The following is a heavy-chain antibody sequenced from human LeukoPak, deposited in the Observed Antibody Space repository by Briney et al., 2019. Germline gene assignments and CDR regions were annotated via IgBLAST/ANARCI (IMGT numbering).Heavy chain of an antibody. CDR1: GYTFTSYG. CDR2: ISAYNGNT. CDR3: ARDGLRTGTTWGADY. V-gene: IGHV1-18*01. J-gene: IGHJ4*02. Sequence: ASVKVSCKASGYTFTSYGISWVRQAPGQGLGWMGWISAYNGNTNYAQKLQGRVTMTTDTSTSTAYMELRSLRSDDTAVYYCARDGLRTGTTWGADYWGQGTLVTVSS. D-gene: IGHD1-7*01.